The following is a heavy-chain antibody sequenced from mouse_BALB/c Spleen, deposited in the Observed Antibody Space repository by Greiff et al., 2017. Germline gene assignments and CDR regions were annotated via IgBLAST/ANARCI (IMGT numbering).Heavy chain of an antibody. J-gene: IGHJ4*01. CDR1: GYTFTSYN. CDR3: ARRYYAMDY. CDR2: IYPGNGDT. Sequence: LQQPAAELVKPGASVKMSCKASGYTFTSYNMHWVKQTPGQGLEWIGAIYPGNGDTSYNQKFKGKATLTADKSSSTAYMQLSSLTSEDSAVYYCARRYYAMDYWGQGTAVTVSS. V-gene: IGHV1-12*01.